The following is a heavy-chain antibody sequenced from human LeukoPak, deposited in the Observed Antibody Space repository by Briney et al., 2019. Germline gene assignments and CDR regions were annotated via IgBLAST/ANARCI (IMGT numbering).Heavy chain of an antibody. CDR3: ARASPNWSPPDD. V-gene: IGHV4-59*08. D-gene: IGHD1-1*01. J-gene: IGHJ4*02. Sequence: PSETLSLTCTVSGGSLWGFFWSWISHPPREGLELIRYVYNSAKTDYTPSLKSRVSISEDTSNNQFSLRLNCVTATDTAVYYCARASPNWSPPDDWGQGTLVTVSS. CDR1: GGSLWGFF. CDR2: VYNSAKT.